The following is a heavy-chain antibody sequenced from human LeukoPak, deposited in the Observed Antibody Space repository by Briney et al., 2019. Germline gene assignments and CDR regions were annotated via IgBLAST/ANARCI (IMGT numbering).Heavy chain of an antibody. Sequence: PGGSPRLSCAASGVIFSSYSMNWVRQAPEKWLEWVSSISSSSYIYYAASVKGRFTISRDNAKNSLYLQMNSLRAEDTAAYYCARRGATNSRYDILTGYYRYYFDYWGQGTLVTVSS. V-gene: IGHV3-21*01. CDR2: ISSSSYI. D-gene: IGHD3-9*01. CDR1: GVIFSSYS. CDR3: ARRGATNSRYDILTGYYRYYFDY. J-gene: IGHJ4*02.